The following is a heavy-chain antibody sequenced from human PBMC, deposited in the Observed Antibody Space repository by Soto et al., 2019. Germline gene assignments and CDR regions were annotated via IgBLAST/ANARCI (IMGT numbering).Heavy chain of an antibody. J-gene: IGHJ4*02. Sequence: GGSLRLSCAASGFPFSSYAMSWVRQAPGKGLEWVSGISGSGGDKFYADSVKGRFTVSRDNAENTLSLELNSLRVEDTAIYYCARRSWRGRADYWGQGILVTVSS. V-gene: IGHV3-23*01. CDR1: GFPFSSYA. D-gene: IGHD3-3*01. CDR2: ISGSGGDK. CDR3: ARRSWRGRADY.